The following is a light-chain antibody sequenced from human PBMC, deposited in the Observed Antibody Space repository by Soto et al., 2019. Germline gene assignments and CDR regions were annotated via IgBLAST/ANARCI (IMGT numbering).Light chain of an antibody. CDR1: QSVSSD. CDR2: GAS. CDR3: QQYNSYSRT. Sequence: EVVLTQSPGTLSLSPGESATLSCRASQSVSSDLAWYHQKPGQAPRLLIYGASTRATGIPARFSGSGSGTEFTLTINSLQSEDFAVYYCQQYNSYSRTFGQGTKVDIK. V-gene: IGKV3-15*01. J-gene: IGKJ1*01.